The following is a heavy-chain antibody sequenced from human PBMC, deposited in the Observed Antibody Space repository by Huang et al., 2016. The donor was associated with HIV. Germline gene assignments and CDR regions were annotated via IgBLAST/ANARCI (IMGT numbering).Heavy chain of an antibody. Sequence: QVQLVQSGAEVKKPGSSVRVSCEASGGNFSSYAINWVRQAPGQGLGWMGGIIPIIGTPNYAQKFQGRVTITADESTSTAYMELSSLRSDDTAVYYCARDRKYDNAWYWFDPWGQGTLVTVSS. J-gene: IGHJ5*02. CDR3: ARDRKYDNAWYWFDP. V-gene: IGHV1-69*01. CDR2: IIPIIGTP. CDR1: GGNFSSYA. D-gene: IGHD1-1*01.